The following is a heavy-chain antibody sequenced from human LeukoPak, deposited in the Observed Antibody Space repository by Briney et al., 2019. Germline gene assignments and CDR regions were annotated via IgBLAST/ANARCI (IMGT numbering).Heavy chain of an antibody. CDR1: GFTFSSYA. D-gene: IGHD2-21*01. V-gene: IGHV3-23*01. Sequence: GGSLRLSCAASGFTFSSYAMSWVRQAPGKGLEWVSAISGSGGSTYYADSVKGRFTISRDNSKKTVSLEMNSLRAEDTAVYYCAKDVNAHCSGDCFDYWGQGTLVTVSS. CDR2: ISGSGGST. J-gene: IGHJ4*02. CDR3: AKDVNAHCSGDCFDY.